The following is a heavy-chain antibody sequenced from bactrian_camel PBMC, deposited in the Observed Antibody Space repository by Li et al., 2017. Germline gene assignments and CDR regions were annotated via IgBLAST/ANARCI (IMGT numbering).Heavy chain of an antibody. Sequence: QVQLVESGGGSVQAGGSLRLSCIASGYTRKITGMGWFRQAPGKEREGIAGISTGSGSTYYARSVKGRFTISQDNAKNTVYLEMNSLTPEDTARYYCAAAAGDYTFPLGPYDNDYWGQGTQVTVS. CDR1: GYTRKITG. J-gene: IGHJ4*01. CDR2: ISTGSGST. D-gene: IGHD2*01. V-gene: IGHV3S54*01. CDR3: AAAAGDYTFPLGPYDNDY.